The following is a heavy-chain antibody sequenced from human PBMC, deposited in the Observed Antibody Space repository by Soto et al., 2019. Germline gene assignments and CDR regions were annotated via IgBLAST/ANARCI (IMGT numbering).Heavy chain of an antibody. CDR2: TYYRSKWYN. D-gene: IGHD5-18*01. CDR3: ERERGLLSEAVDT. V-gene: IGHV6-1*01. J-gene: IGHJ6*04. CDR1: GDSVSSNSAA. Sequence: SQTLSLTCAISGDSVSSNSAAWNWLRQSTSRGLEWLGRTYYRSKWYNDYVVSVKSRITINPDTSKNKFSLQLNSVTPEDTAVYDCERERGLLSEAVDTWGKGKGVTVSS.